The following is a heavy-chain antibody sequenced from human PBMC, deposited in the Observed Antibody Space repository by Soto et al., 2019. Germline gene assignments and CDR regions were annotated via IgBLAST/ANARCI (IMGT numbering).Heavy chain of an antibody. J-gene: IGHJ6*02. CDR2: IYPGDSDT. D-gene: IGHD3-9*01. CDR1: GYSFTSYW. Sequence: GESLKISCKGSGYSFTSYWIGWVRQMPGKGLEWMGIIYPGDSDTRYSPSFQGQVTISADKSISTAYLQWSSLKASDTAMYYCARLRQYLRYFDPNYYGMDVWGQGTTVTVSS. CDR3: ARLRQYLRYFDPNYYGMDV. V-gene: IGHV5-51*01.